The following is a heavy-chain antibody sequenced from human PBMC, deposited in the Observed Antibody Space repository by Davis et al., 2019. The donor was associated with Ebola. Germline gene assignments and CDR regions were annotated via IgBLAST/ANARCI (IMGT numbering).Heavy chain of an antibody. V-gene: IGHV3-74*01. CDR3: AKVVGTTKKYFDY. CDR2: INSDGSST. Sequence: HTGGSLRLSCAASGFTFSSYWMHWVRQVPGKGLVWVSRINSDGSSTSYADSVKGRFTISRDNSKNTLYLQMNSLRAEDTAVYYCAKVVGTTKKYFDYWGQGTLVPVSS. CDR1: GFTFSSYW. D-gene: IGHD1-26*01. J-gene: IGHJ4*02.